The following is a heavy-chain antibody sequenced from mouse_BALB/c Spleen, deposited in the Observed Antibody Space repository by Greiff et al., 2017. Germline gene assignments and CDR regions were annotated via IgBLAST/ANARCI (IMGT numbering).Heavy chain of an antibody. CDR3: ARRGLLRLWSWFAY. Sequence: EVKVEESGPELVNPVASVKISCKASGYSFTGYYIHWVKQGPRKSLEWIGYISCYNRATSYNQKFKGKAIFTVDKSSSTAYMQFNSLTSEDSAVYYCARRGLLRLWSWFAYWGQGTLVTVSA. V-gene: IGHV1-43*01. J-gene: IGHJ3*01. D-gene: IGHD1-2*01. CDR2: ISCYNRAT. CDR1: GYSFTGYY.